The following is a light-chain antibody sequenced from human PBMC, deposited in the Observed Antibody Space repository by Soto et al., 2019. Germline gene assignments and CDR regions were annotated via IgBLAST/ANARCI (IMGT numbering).Light chain of an antibody. CDR2: EVS. Sequence: QSALTQPASASGSPGQSITISCTGTSSDVGVYNFVSWYQQHPGKAPKLIIYEVSHRPSGVSNRFSGSKSGNTASLTISGLQAEDEADYYCSSYTGSNTLVFGGGTKLTVL. CDR1: SSDVGVYNF. V-gene: IGLV2-14*01. CDR3: SSYTGSNTLV. J-gene: IGLJ2*01.